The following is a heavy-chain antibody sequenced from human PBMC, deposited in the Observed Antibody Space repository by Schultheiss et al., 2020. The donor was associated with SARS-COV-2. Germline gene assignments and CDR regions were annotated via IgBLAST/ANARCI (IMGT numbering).Heavy chain of an antibody. CDR2: INDSGSS. D-gene: IGHD6-19*01. J-gene: IGHJ6*02. V-gene: IGHV4-39*07. CDR3: ARDPVSYSSGWFYYYYYGMDV. Sequence: SETLSLTCTVSGGSISSSSYYWGWIRQPPGKGLEWIGEINDSGSSNYNPSLKSRVTMSVDTSNNQFSLQLNSVTPEDTAVYYCARDPVSYSSGWFYYYYYGMDVWGQGTTVTVSS. CDR1: GGSISSSSYY.